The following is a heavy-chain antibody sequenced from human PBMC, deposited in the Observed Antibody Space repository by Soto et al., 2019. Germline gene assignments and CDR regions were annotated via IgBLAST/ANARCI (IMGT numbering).Heavy chain of an antibody. Sequence: EVQLVESGGGLVKPGGSLRLSCAASGFSVSYYTMNWVRQAPGRGLEWVASITRDSSHIYYADSVKGRFTISRDNAKNSMYLQMNSLRGEDTAIYYCARAFIVGATNLGYWGQGTLVTVSS. V-gene: IGHV3-21*01. D-gene: IGHD1-26*01. CDR3: ARAFIVGATNLGY. CDR2: ITRDSSHI. CDR1: GFSVSYYT. J-gene: IGHJ4*02.